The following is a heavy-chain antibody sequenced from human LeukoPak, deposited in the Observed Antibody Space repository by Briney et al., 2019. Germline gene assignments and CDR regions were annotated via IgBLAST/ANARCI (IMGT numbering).Heavy chain of an antibody. CDR2: INHSGST. J-gene: IGHJ6*02. V-gene: IGHV4-34*01. D-gene: IGHD2-21*02. CDR1: GKSFSGYY. Sequence: PSETLSLTCTVYGKSFSGYYWTCIRQSPGKGLEWIGEINHSGSTNYNPSLKSRVSISIDTSKNHFSLKLSSVTAADTAVYYCARGRVSVTGYYFAMDVWGQGTTVTVSS. CDR3: ARGRVSVTGYYFAMDV.